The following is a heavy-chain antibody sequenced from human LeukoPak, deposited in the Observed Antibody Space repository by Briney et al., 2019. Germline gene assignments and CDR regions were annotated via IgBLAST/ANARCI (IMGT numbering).Heavy chain of an antibody. CDR1: GFTFNRCG. D-gene: IGHD3-10*01. V-gene: IGHV3-30*18. Sequence: GGSLILSCAATGFTFNRCGMHWVRQAPGKGLEWVAVITNDGSRQYYTDSVKGRFTVSRDNSKNTLSLQMNSLRAEDTAVYYCVKSSGTNDYGMDAWGQGTTVTVPS. J-gene: IGHJ6*02. CDR3: VKSSGTNDYGMDA. CDR2: ITNDGSRQ.